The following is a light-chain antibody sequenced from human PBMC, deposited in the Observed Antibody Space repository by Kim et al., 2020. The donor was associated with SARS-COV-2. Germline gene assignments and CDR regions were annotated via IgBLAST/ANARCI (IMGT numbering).Light chain of an antibody. CDR1: QSVSSY. CDR3: QQRSNWPFT. CDR2: DAS. Sequence: LSPEERATLSCRASQSVSSYLAWYQQKPGQAPRLLIYDASNRVTGIPARFSGSGSGTDFTLTISSLEPEDFAVYYCQQRSNWPFTFGGGTKVDIK. V-gene: IGKV3-11*01. J-gene: IGKJ4*01.